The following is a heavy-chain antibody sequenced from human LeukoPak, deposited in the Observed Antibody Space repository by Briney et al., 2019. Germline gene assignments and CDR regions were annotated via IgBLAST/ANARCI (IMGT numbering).Heavy chain of an antibody. D-gene: IGHD3-10*01. J-gene: IGHJ4*02. CDR3: ARAYGSGSYYTHDY. CDR1: GYTFTSYG. CDR2: ISAYNGNT. Sequence: ASVKVSCKASGYTFTSYGISWVRQAPGQGLEWMGWISAYNGNTNYAQKLQGRVTMTTDTSTSTAYMDLRSLRSDDTAVYYCARAYGSGSYYTHDYWGQGTLVTVSS. V-gene: IGHV1-18*01.